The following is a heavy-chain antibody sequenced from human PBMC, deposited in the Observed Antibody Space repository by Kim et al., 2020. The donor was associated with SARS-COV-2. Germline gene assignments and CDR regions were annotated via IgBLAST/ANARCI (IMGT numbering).Heavy chain of an antibody. CDR2: TRNKANSYTT. J-gene: IGHJ4*02. CDR3: ARGRWIAAAVSPLDY. Sequence: GGSLRLSCAASGFTFSDHYMDWVRQALGKGLEWVGRTRNKANSYTTEYAASVKGRFTISRDDSKNSLYLQMNSLKTEDTAVYYCARGRWIAAAVSPLDYWGQGTLVTVSS. CDR1: GFTFSDHY. V-gene: IGHV3-72*01. D-gene: IGHD6-13*01.